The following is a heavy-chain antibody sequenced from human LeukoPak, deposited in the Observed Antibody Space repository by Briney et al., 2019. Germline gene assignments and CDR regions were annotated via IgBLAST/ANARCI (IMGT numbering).Heavy chain of an antibody. Sequence: ASVKVSCKVSGYTLTELSMHWVRQAPGKGLEWMGGSDPEDGETIYAQKFQGRVTMTEDTSTDTAYMELSSLRSEDTAVYYCARAKLTAAAGINWFDPWGQGTLVTVSS. CDR1: GYTLTELS. CDR3: ARAKLTAAAGINWFDP. D-gene: IGHD6-13*01. J-gene: IGHJ5*02. CDR2: SDPEDGET. V-gene: IGHV1-24*01.